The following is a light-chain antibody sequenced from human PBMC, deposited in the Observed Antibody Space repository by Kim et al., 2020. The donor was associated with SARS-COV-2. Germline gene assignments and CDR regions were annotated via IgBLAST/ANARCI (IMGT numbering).Light chain of an antibody. CDR1: SLRGYY. CDR3: NSRDSSGTWV. CDR2: GKN. Sequence: VALGQTVRITCQGDSLRGYYASWYQQKPGQAPVVVIYGKNNRPSGIPDRFSGSSSGNTASLTITGAQAEDEADYYCNSRDSSGTWVFGGGTQLTVL. V-gene: IGLV3-19*01. J-gene: IGLJ3*02.